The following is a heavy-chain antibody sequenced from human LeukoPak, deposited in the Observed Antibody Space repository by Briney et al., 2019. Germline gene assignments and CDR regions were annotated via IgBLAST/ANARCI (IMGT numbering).Heavy chain of an antibody. CDR3: ATDRSSGWYEGYYFDY. Sequence: ASVKVSCKVSGYTLTELSMHWVRQAPGKGLEWMGGFDPEDGETIYAQKFQGRVTMTEDTSTDTAYMELSSLRSEDTAVYYCATDRSSGWYEGYYFDYWGQGTLVTVSS. CDR1: GYTLTELS. CDR2: FDPEDGET. D-gene: IGHD6-19*01. V-gene: IGHV1-24*01. J-gene: IGHJ4*02.